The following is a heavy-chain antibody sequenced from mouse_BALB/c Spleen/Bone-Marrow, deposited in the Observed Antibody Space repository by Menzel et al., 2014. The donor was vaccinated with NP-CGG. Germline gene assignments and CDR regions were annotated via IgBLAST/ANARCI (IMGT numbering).Heavy chain of an antibody. Sequence: QVQLQQSGAELVKPGASVKLSCKASGYTFTSYYMYWVKQRPGQGLEWIGEINPSNGGTNFNEKFKSKATLTVDKSSNTTYMQLSSLTSEDSAVYYCKRSNMNTYFDYWGQGTTLTVSS. V-gene: IGHV1S81*02. J-gene: IGHJ2*01. CDR1: GYTFTSYY. CDR2: INPSNGGT. CDR3: KRSNMNTYFDY. D-gene: IGHD2-4*01.